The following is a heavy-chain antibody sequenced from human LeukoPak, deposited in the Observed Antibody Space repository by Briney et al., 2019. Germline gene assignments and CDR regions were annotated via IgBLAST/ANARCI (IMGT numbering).Heavy chain of an antibody. J-gene: IGHJ4*02. Sequence: PGGSLRLSCAASGFLVSTNYMSWVRQAPGKGREWVANINQGGSVQYYMDSVKGRFTISRDDAKNSLYVQMNSLRDEDTAVYYCARVEYSGWNLEYWGQGTLVTVSS. CDR1: GFLVSTNY. V-gene: IGHV3-7*01. D-gene: IGHD5-12*01. CDR2: INQGGSVQ. CDR3: ARVEYSGWNLEY.